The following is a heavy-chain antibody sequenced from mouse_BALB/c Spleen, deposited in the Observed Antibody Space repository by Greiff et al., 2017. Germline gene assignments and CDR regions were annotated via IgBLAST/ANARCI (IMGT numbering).Heavy chain of an antibody. CDR3: ARHYGAYYAMDY. J-gene: IGHJ4*01. CDR1: GYSITSGYY. D-gene: IGHD1-2*01. V-gene: IGHV3-6*02. CDR2: ISYDGSN. Sequence: EVHLVESGPGLVKPSQSLSLTCSVTGYSITSGYYWNWIRQFPGNKLEWMGYISYDGSNNYNPSLKNRISITRDTSKNQFFLKLNSVTTEDTATYYCARHYGAYYAMDYWGQGTSVTVSS.